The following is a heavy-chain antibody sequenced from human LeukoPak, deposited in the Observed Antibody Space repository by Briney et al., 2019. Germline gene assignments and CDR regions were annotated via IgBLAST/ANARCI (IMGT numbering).Heavy chain of an antibody. CDR3: ARGVLWFGELLFGEYYFDY. J-gene: IGHJ4*02. CDR2: IWNDGSNK. D-gene: IGHD3-10*01. CDR1: GFIFSHYG. V-gene: IGHV3-33*01. Sequence: GRSLRLSCAASGFIFSHYGMHWVRQAPDKGLGWVAVIWNDGSNKYYADSVRGRFTISRDNSKSTLYLQMNSLRAEDTAVYYCARGVLWFGELLFGEYYFDYWGQGTLVTVSS.